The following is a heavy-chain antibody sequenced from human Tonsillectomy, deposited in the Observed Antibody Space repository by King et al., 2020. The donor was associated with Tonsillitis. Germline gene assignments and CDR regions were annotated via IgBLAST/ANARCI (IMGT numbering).Heavy chain of an antibody. CDR2: ILSDGSKK. CDR1: GFTFSSDG. D-gene: IGHD6-19*01. CDR3: AKARQWLVHFDY. J-gene: IGHJ4*02. Sequence: VQLVESGGGVVQPGRSLRLSCAASGFTFSSDGIHWFRQAPGKGLERVAVILSDGSKKYYADSVGGRFTISRDNSKNTLYLQMNSLRADDTAVYYCAKARQWLVHFDYWGQGTLVTVSS. V-gene: IGHV3-30*18.